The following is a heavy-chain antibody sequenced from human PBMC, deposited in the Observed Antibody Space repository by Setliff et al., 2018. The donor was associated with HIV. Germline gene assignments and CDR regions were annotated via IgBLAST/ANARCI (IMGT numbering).Heavy chain of an antibody. CDR2: IRNKKNGGTT. V-gene: IGHV3-15*01. J-gene: IGHJ4*02. CDR1: GFTFSNAW. CDR3: VTGVGTSSVDY. Sequence: GGSLGLSCAAAGFTFSNAWMTWVRQAPGKGLEWVARIRNKKNGGTTYYAAPVEGRFTISRDDSKNTLSLQMNSLRSEDTAVYYCVTGVGTSSVDYWGQGTMVTVSS. D-gene: IGHD3-22*01.